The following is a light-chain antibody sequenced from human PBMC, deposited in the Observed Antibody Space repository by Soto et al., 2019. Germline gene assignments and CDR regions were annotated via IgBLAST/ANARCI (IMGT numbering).Light chain of an antibody. J-gene: IGKJ1*01. CDR1: QSIRTW. CDR3: QQYNSYSVT. Sequence: QVTQVPTYLSAAVGDSVTITCRASQSIRTWLAWYQQKPGSAPKLLIYKASSLESGVPSRFSGSGSGTEFTLTISSLQPDDFATYYCQQYNSYSVTFGQGTKVDIK. V-gene: IGKV1-5*03. CDR2: KAS.